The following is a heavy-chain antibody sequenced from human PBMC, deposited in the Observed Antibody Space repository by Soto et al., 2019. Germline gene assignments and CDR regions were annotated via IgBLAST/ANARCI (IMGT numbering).Heavy chain of an antibody. V-gene: IGHV1-2*02. Sequence: ASVKVSCEASGYTFTGYYIHWVRQAPGQGLEWMGWINPNSGGTNYAQKFQGRVTMTRDTSISTAYMGLSRLRSDDTAVYYCAREVSPTVTSYYGMDVWGQGTTVTV. CDR1: GYTFTGYY. CDR3: AREVSPTVTSYYGMDV. D-gene: IGHD4-4*01. J-gene: IGHJ6*02. CDR2: INPNSGGT.